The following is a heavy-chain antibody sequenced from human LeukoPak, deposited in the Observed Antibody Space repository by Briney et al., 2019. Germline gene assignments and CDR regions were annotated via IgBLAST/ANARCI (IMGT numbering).Heavy chain of an antibody. D-gene: IGHD3-16*01. J-gene: IGHJ4*02. Sequence: GGSLRLSCAASGFTVSDFYMSWVRQAPGKGLEWVSLIYVSGDTYYTDSVKGRFTISRDTSENTLYLQTNSLRVEDTAVYYCARDRLQYFDYWGQGTLVTVSS. CDR3: ARDRLQYFDY. CDR1: GFTVSDFY. V-gene: IGHV3-53*01. CDR2: IYVSGDT.